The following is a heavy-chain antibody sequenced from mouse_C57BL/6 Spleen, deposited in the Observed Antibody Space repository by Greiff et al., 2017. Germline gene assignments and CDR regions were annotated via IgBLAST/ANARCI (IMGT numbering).Heavy chain of an antibody. J-gene: IGHJ2*01. CDR3: HIYYEYDAFDY. Sequence: VKLQESGAELARPGASVKLSCKASGYTFTSYGISWVKQRTGQGLEWIGEIYPRSGNTYYNEKFKGKATLTADKSSSTAYMELRSLTSEDSAVYFCHIYYEYDAFDYWGQGTTLTVSS. D-gene: IGHD2-4*01. V-gene: IGHV1-81*01. CDR2: IYPRSGNT. CDR1: GYTFTSYG.